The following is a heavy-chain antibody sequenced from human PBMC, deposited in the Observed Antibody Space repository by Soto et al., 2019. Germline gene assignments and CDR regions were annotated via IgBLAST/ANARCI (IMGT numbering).Heavy chain of an antibody. D-gene: IGHD2-2*01. V-gene: IGHV3-30-3*01. CDR3: ARAVVNCISPNCFRIQPDWFDP. Sequence: PGGSLRLSCAASGFIFSTYAIHWVRQAPGKGLEWVAIVSYDGNSKYYADSVKGRFTISRDNSKNTLYLQMNSLRAEDTAVYYCARAVVNCISPNCFRIQPDWFDPWGQGTLVTVSS. CDR2: VSYDGNSK. CDR1: GFIFSTYA. J-gene: IGHJ5*02.